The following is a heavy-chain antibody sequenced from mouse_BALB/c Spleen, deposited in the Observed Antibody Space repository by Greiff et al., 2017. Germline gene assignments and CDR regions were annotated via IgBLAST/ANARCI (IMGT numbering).Heavy chain of an antibody. J-gene: IGHJ4*01. CDR3: ARKGGYGFMDY. CDR1: GFTFSSFG. D-gene: IGHD2-2*01. V-gene: IGHV5-17*02. Sequence: EVQRVESGGGLVQPGGSRKLSCAASGFTFSSFGMHWVRQAPEKGLEWVAYISSGSSTIYYADTVKGRFTISRDNPKNTLFLQMTSLRSEDTAMYYCARKGGYGFMDYWGQGTSVTVSS. CDR2: ISSGSSTI.